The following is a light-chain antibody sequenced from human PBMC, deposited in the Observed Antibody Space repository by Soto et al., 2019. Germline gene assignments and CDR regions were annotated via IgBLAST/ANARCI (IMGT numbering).Light chain of an antibody. Sequence: QTVVTQEPSLTVSPGGTVTLTCASSTGAVTSAYYPNWFQQRPGQAPRALIYSTNHKYSWTPARFSGSLLGGKAALTLSGVKPEDEADYYCLLYFGGQLGVFGGGTKLTVL. J-gene: IGLJ2*01. CDR1: TGAVTSAYY. V-gene: IGLV7-43*01. CDR3: LLYFGGQLGV. CDR2: STN.